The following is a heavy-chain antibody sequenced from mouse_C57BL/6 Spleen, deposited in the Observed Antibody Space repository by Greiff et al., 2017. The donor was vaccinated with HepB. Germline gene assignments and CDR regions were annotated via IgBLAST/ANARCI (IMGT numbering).Heavy chain of an antibody. D-gene: IGHD1-1*01. V-gene: IGHV3-1*01. CDR2: ISYSGST. CDR1: GYSITSGYD. CDR3: ARDPYYGSSYWYFDV. J-gene: IGHJ1*03. Sequence: EVQLQESGPGMVKPSQSLSLTCTVTGYSITSGYDWHWIRHFPGNKLEWMGYISYSGSTNYNPSLKSRISITYDTSKNHFFLKLNSVTTEDTATYYCARDPYYGSSYWYFDVWGTGTTVTVSS.